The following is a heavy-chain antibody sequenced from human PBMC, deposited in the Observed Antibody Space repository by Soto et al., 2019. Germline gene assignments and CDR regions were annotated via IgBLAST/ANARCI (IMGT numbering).Heavy chain of an antibody. V-gene: IGHV3-23*01. CDR1: GFTFSSYA. J-gene: IGHJ4*02. CDR2: ISGSGGST. CDR3: AKDRGFGELLVLFFDY. Sequence: GGSLRLSCAASGFTFSSYAMSWVRQAPGKGLEWVSAISGSGGSTYYADSVKGRFTISRDNSKNTLYLQMNSLRAEDTAVYYCAKDRGFGELLVLFFDYWGQGTLVTVSS. D-gene: IGHD3-10*01.